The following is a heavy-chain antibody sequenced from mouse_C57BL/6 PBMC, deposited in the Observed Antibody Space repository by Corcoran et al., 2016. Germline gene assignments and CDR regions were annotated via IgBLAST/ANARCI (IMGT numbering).Heavy chain of an antibody. V-gene: IGHV3-6*01. CDR1: GYSITSGYY. J-gene: IGHJ1*03. D-gene: IGHD1-1*01. CDR3: ARDPPYYYGSSHWYFDV. CDR2: ISYDGSN. Sequence: DVQLQESVPGLVKPSQSLSLTCSVTGYSITSGYYWNWIRQFPGNKLEWMGYISYDGSNNYNPSLKNRISITRDTSKNQFFLKLNSVTTEDTATYYCARDPPYYYGSSHWYFDVWGTGTTVTVSS.